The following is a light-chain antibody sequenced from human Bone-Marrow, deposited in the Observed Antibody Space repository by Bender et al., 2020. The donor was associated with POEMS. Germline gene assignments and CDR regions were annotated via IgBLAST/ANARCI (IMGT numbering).Light chain of an antibody. Sequence: QSALTQPASVSGSPGQSVTISCTGTSSDVGAYNFVSWYQQHPGKAPKLIIYEATKRPSGVSNRFSGSKSGNTASLTISGLQAEDEADYYCCSYAGSSTYVFGTGTKVTVL. CDR1: SSDVGAYNF. CDR3: CSYAGSSTYV. J-gene: IGLJ1*01. V-gene: IGLV2-23*01. CDR2: EAT.